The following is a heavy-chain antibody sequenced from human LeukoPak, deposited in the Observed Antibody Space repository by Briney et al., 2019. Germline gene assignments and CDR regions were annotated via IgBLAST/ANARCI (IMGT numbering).Heavy chain of an antibody. CDR2: IYSDNT. V-gene: IGHV3-53*01. D-gene: IGHD4/OR15-4a*01. Sequence: GTLRLSCTVSGFTVSSNSMSWVRQAPGKGLEWVSFIYSDNTHYSDSVKGRFTISRDNSKNTLYLQMNSLRAEDTAVYYCARRAGAYSHPYDYWGQGTLVTVSS. CDR3: ARRAGAYSHPYDY. CDR1: GFTVSSNS. J-gene: IGHJ4*02.